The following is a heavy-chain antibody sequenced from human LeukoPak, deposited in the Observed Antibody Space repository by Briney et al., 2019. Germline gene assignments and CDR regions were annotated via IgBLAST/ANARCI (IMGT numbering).Heavy chain of an antibody. D-gene: IGHD6-19*01. Sequence: ASVKVSCKASGYTFTGYYMHWVRRAPGQGLEWMGINNPSSGTTSYAQKFQGRVTMTRDTSTSTVYMELSSLTSEDTAVYYCARDRGLLYGSSGCLDSWGQGTLVTVSS. V-gene: IGHV1-46*01. J-gene: IGHJ4*02. CDR1: GYTFTGYY. CDR3: ARDRGLLYGSSGCLDS. CDR2: NNPSSGTT.